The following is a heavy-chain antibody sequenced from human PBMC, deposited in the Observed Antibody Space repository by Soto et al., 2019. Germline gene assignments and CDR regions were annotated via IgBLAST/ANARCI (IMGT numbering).Heavy chain of an antibody. Sequence: QVHLVQSGTEVKKPGASVKVSCKTSGYTFTTYHLHWVRQAPGQGLEWMGWVNPGSGGTNYAPKFPGRLHLYRDPSHTPAHLEPGRPPSGGTGLFFWARGLVNPLDIWGQGTLVSVSS. V-gene: IGHV1-2*02. D-gene: IGHD2-21*01. CDR3: ARGLVNPLDI. CDR2: VNPGSGGT. CDR1: GYTFTTYH. J-gene: IGHJ4*02.